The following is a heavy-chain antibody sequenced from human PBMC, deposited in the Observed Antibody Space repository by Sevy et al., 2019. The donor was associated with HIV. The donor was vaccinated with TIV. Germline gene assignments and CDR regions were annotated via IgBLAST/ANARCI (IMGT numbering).Heavy chain of an antibody. D-gene: IGHD6-19*01. Sequence: ASVKVSCKASGYTFTGYYMHWVRQAPGQGLEWMGWINPNSGGTNYAQKFQGRVTMTRATSISTAYMERSRLRSDDTAVYYCARDRREQWLGLFDYWGQGTLVTVSS. V-gene: IGHV1-2*02. CDR1: GYTFTGYY. CDR3: ARDRREQWLGLFDY. J-gene: IGHJ4*02. CDR2: INPNSGGT.